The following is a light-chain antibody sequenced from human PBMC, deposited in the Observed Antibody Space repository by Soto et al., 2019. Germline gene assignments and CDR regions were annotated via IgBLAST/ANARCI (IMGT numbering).Light chain of an antibody. CDR3: QQYGSSPYT. CDR2: GAS. Sequence: TQSPASLSACPGERVTLSGRARQSVSSSSLAWYQQKPGQAPSLIIYGASSRATGIPDRFSGSGSGTDCTLTISSLEPEDVAVYHCQQYGSSPYTFGQGTKVDIK. V-gene: IGKV3-20*01. CDR1: QSVSSSS. J-gene: IGKJ1*01.